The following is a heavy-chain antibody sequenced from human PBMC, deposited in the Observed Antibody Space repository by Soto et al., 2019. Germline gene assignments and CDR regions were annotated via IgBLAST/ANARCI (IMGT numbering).Heavy chain of an antibody. CDR1: GFTFSSYE. J-gene: IGHJ4*02. CDR2: ISSSGSTI. CDR3: ARGMRVAAAGTGY. D-gene: IGHD6-13*01. Sequence: GGSLRLSCAASGFTFSSYEMNWVRQAPGKGLEWVSYISSSGSTIYYADSVKGRFTISRDNAKNSLYLQMNSLRAEDTAIYYCARGMRVAAAGTGYWGQGTLVTVSS. V-gene: IGHV3-48*03.